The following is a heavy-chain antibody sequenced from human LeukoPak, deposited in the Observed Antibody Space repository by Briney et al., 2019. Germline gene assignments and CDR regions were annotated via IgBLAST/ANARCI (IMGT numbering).Heavy chain of an antibody. Sequence: GGSLRLSCAASGFTVSSNYMSWVRQAPGKGLEWVSAISGSGGSTYYADSVKGRFTISRDNSKNTLYLQMNSLRAEDTAVYYCAKDKGYSSGYAHFDYWGQGTLVTVSS. CDR2: ISGSGGST. D-gene: IGHD6-19*01. CDR1: GFTVSSNY. J-gene: IGHJ4*02. CDR3: AKDKGYSSGYAHFDY. V-gene: IGHV3-23*01.